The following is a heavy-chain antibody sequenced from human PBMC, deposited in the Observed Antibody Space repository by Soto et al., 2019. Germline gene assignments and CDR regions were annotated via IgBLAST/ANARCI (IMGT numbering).Heavy chain of an antibody. CDR2: LSGSGGST. CDR3: AKGFPSYYDCGSGYLPTYSGMYV. V-gene: IGHV3-23*01. J-gene: IGHJ6*02. D-gene: IGHD3-3*01. Sequence: GGSLRLSCAASGFTFSRYAMSWVRQGPGKGPEWVSALSGSGGSTYYADSVKGRFTISRDNSKNTLYLQMNSLRAEDTAVYYCAKGFPSYYDCGSGYLPTYSGMYVWGQGTTVTVAS. CDR1: GFTFSRYA.